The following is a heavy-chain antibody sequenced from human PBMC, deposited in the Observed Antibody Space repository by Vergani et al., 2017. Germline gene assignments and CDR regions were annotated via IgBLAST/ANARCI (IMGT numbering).Heavy chain of an antibody. D-gene: IGHD2-8*01. CDR1: GFTFSDFS. V-gene: IGHV3-21*06. CDR2: SGSSGPYI. CDR3: ARDCTSGGCPDNYGMDV. J-gene: IGHJ6*02. Sequence: VQLVESGGGLVKPGGSLRLSCAASGFTFSDFSMSWVRQAPGKGREWVAFSGSSGPYINYADSVKGRFIISRDNTNNSLFLQLRSLRAEDAAVYYCARDCTSGGCPDNYGMDVWGQGATVTVSS.